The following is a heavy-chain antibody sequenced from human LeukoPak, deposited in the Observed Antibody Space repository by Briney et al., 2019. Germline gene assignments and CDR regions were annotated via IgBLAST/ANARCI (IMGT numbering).Heavy chain of an antibody. CDR3: ARESTVTGGGWSDP. D-gene: IGHD4-17*01. Sequence: SETLSLTCTVSGGSISSGGYYWSWIRQHPGKGLEWIGYIYYSGSTYYNPSLKSRVTISVDTSKNQFSLKLSSVTAADTAVYYCARESTVTGGGWSDPWGQGTLVTVSS. J-gene: IGHJ5*02. CDR2: IYYSGST. V-gene: IGHV4-31*03. CDR1: GGSISSGGYY.